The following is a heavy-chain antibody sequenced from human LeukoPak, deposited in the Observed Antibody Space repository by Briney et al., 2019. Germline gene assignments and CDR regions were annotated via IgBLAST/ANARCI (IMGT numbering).Heavy chain of an antibody. V-gene: IGHV3-30*02. CDR3: AGHQDIVVVPAAAIRGPNDAFDI. J-gene: IGHJ3*02. CDR2: IRYDGSNK. Sequence: GGSLRLSCAASGFTFSSYSMNWVRQVPGKGLEWVAFIRYDGSNKYYADSVKGRFTISRDNSKNTLYLQMNSLRAEDTAVYYCAGHQDIVVVPAAAIRGPNDAFDIWGQGTMVTVSS. D-gene: IGHD2-2*01. CDR1: GFTFSSYS.